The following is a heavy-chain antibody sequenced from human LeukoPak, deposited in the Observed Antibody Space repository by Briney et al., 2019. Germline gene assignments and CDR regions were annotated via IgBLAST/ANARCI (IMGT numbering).Heavy chain of an antibody. Sequence: GGSLRLSCAASGFTFHHYSMHWVRQPPGKGLEWVSLISWDGGITYYADSVRGRFTISRDNGKNSLSLEMNSLRTEDTALYYCAKDSNTGGYSFGSWGQGTLVTVTS. D-gene: IGHD5-12*01. J-gene: IGHJ4*02. CDR2: ISWDGGIT. CDR1: GFTFHHYS. V-gene: IGHV3-43*01. CDR3: AKDSNTGGYSFGS.